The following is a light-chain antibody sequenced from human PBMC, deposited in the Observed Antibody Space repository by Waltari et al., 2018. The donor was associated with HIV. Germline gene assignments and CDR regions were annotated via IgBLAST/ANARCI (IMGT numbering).Light chain of an antibody. V-gene: IGLV1-44*01. J-gene: IGLJ1*01. CDR1: NSNVGSDV. CDR2: GDK. Sequence: QSVLTPPHSASGTPGQRVIISCSGSNSNVGSDVVNWDQQLPGTAPKLLIYGDKERPSGVPDRFSGSKSGASASLAISDLQSEDEAEYYCAAWDARLNEYLFGTGTKVTVL. CDR3: AAWDARLNEYL.